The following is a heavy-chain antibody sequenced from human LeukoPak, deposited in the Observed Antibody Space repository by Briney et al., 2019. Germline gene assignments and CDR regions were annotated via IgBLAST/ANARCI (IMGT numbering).Heavy chain of an antibody. Sequence: TSETLSLTCSVSGDSISSYYWSWIRQPPGKGLEWIGFCYYSGSTNYNPSLKSRVTMSVDTSKNQFSLKLISVTAADTAVYYCARHYDFWSGYHSWYFDLWGRGTLVTVSS. CDR2: CYYSGST. D-gene: IGHD3-3*01. CDR3: ARHYDFWSGYHSWYFDL. J-gene: IGHJ2*01. V-gene: IGHV4-59*01. CDR1: GDSISSYY.